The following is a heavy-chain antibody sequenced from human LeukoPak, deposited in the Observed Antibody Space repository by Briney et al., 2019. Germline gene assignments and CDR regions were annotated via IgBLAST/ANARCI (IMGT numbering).Heavy chain of an antibody. Sequence: GGSQRLSCAASGFTFDDYGMSWVRQAPGKGLEWVSGINWNGGSTGYADSVKGRFTISRDNAKNSLYLQMNSLRAEDTALYHCASIGYCSSTSCAPIPWGQGTLVTVSS. D-gene: IGHD2-2*01. CDR2: INWNGGST. CDR1: GFTFDDYG. J-gene: IGHJ5*02. V-gene: IGHV3-20*01. CDR3: ASIGYCSSTSCAPIP.